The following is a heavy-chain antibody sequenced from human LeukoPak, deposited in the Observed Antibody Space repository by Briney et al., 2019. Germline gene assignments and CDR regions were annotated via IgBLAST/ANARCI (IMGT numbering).Heavy chain of an antibody. CDR1: GFTFSSYA. D-gene: IGHD3-16*01. V-gene: IGHV3-30*04. CDR3: ARDRSRDDYVWGTQNWFDP. Sequence: GGSLRLSCAASGFTFSSYAMHWVRQAPGKGLEWVAVISYDGSNKYYADSVKGRFTISRDNSKNTLYLQMNSLRAEDTAVYYCARDRSRDDYVWGTQNWFDPWGQGTLVTVSS. J-gene: IGHJ5*02. CDR2: ISYDGSNK.